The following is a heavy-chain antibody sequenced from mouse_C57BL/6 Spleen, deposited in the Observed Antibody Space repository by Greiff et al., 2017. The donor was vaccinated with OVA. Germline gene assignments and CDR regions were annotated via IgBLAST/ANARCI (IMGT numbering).Heavy chain of an antibody. D-gene: IGHD1-1*01. CDR3: ARRHYYYGSSRWYFDV. Sequence: QVQLQQPGTELVKPGASVKLSCKASGYTFTSYWMHWVKQRPGQGLEWIGNINPSNGGTNYNEKFKSKATLTVDKSSSTAYMQLSSLTSEDSAVYYCARRHYYYGSSRWYFDVWGTGTTVTVSS. J-gene: IGHJ1*03. CDR1: GYTFTSYW. CDR2: INPSNGGT. V-gene: IGHV1-53*01.